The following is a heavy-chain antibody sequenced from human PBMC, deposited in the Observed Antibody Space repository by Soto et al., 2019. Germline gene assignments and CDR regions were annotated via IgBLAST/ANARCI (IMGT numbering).Heavy chain of an antibody. J-gene: IGHJ6*02. CDR2: IWYDGTNK. CDR3: ARDRGAVAGTRYYYGMDV. V-gene: IGHV3-33*01. CDR1: GFTFSSYG. Sequence: QVQLVESGGGVVQPGRSLRLSCAASGFTFSSYGMHWVRQAPGKGLEWVAVIWYDGTNKYYADSVKGRFTISRDNSKNTPYLQMNGLRAEDTAVYYCARDRGAVAGTRYYYGMDVWGQGTTVTVSS. D-gene: IGHD6-13*01.